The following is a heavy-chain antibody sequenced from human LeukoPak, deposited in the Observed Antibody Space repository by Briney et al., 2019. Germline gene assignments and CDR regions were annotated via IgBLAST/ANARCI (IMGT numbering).Heavy chain of an antibody. CDR2: IYHSGST. CDR1: GGSIGSGGYS. CDR3: ARTKGYFDY. V-gene: IGHV4-30-2*01. J-gene: IGHJ4*02. Sequence: SETLSLTCAVSGGSIGSGGYSWSWIRQPPGKGLEWIGYIYHSGSTYYNPSLKSRVTISVDRSKNQFSLKLSSVTAADTAVYYCARTKGYFDYWGQGTLVTVSS.